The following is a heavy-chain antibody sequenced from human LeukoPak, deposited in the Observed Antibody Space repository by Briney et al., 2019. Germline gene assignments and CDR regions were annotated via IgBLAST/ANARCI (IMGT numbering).Heavy chain of an antibody. Sequence: GGSLRLSCAASGFMFSNSWMYWVRQGPGKGPVWVSRMKTDGTRIEYADSVKGRFTISRDNAKNTLFLQMSSLRVEDTAVYYCARGADHGGSYYPDWGQGTRVTVSS. D-gene: IGHD3-10*01. CDR2: MKTDGTRI. CDR3: ARGADHGGSYYPD. V-gene: IGHV3-74*01. CDR1: GFMFSNSW. J-gene: IGHJ4*02.